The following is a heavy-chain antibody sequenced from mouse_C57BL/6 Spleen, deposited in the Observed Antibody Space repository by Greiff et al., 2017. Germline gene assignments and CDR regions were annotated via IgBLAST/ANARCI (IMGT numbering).Heavy chain of an antibody. Sequence: QVQLQQSGAELVRPGASVTLSCKASGYTFTDYEMHWVKQTPVHGLEWIGAIDPETGGTAYNQKFKGKAILTADKSSSTAYMELRSLTSEDSAVYYCTRLRDLLGVFDYWGQGTTLTVSS. V-gene: IGHV1-15*01. CDR1: GYTFTDYE. CDR3: TRLRDLLGVFDY. CDR2: IDPETGGT. J-gene: IGHJ2*01. D-gene: IGHD1-1*01.